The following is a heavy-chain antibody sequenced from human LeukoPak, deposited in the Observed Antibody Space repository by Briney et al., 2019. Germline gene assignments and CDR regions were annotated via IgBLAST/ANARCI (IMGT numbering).Heavy chain of an antibody. CDR2: ISGSGGST. Sequence: GSLRLSCAASGFTFSSYAMSWVRQAPGKGLEWVSAISGSGGSTYYADSVEGRFTISRDNSKNTLYLQMNSLRAEDTAVYYCARGGHDYYYMDVWGKGTTVTVSS. V-gene: IGHV3-23*01. CDR1: GFTFSSYA. D-gene: IGHD3-10*01. CDR3: ARGGHDYYYMDV. J-gene: IGHJ6*03.